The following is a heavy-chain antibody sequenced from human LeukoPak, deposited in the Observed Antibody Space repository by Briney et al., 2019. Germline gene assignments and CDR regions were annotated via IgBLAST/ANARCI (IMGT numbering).Heavy chain of an antibody. Sequence: SGPTLVKPTQTLTLTCTFSGFSLSTSGVGVGWIRQPPGKALEWLALIYWDDDKRYSPSLKSRLTITKDTSKNQVVLTMTNMDPVDTATYYCAHGTPGVLWFGELMGGGFDYWGQGTLVTVSS. V-gene: IGHV2-5*02. D-gene: IGHD3-10*01. CDR2: IYWDDDK. J-gene: IGHJ4*02. CDR3: AHGTPGVLWFGELMGGGFDY. CDR1: GFSLSTSGVG.